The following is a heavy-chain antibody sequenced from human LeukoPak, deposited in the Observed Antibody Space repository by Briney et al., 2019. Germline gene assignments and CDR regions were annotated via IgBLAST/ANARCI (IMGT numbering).Heavy chain of an antibody. Sequence: GGSLRLSCAASGFTFSIYSMNWVRQAPGKGLEWVSSISSSSSYIYYADSLKGRFTISRDNAKDSLYLQMNSLRAEDTALYYCAKARAGCYFDYWGQGTLVTVSS. D-gene: IGHD6-19*01. V-gene: IGHV3-21*04. J-gene: IGHJ4*02. CDR3: AKARAGCYFDY. CDR1: GFTFSIYS. CDR2: ISSSSSYI.